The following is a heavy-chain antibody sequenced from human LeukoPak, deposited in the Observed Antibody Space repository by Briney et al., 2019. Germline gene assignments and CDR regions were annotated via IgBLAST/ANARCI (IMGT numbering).Heavy chain of an antibody. CDR3: ASFGSSGYWLDY. J-gene: IGHJ4*02. Sequence: GGSLRLSCAASGFTFSNYWMHWVRQVPGKGLVWVSHINNDGTSTSYADSVKGRFTISRDNAKHTLYLQMNSLRAEDTAVYYCASFGSSGYWLDYWGQGALVTVS. CDR1: GFTFSNYW. CDR2: INNDGTST. V-gene: IGHV3-74*01. D-gene: IGHD3-22*01.